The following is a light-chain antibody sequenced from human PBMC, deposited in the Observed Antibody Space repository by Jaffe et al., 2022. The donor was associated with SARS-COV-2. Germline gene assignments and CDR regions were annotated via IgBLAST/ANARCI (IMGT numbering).Light chain of an antibody. CDR3: QVWDNTSDHPLVL. CDR2: DDS. V-gene: IGLV3-21*02. J-gene: IGLJ2*01. CDR1: NIGSKT. Sequence: SYVLTQSPSVSVAPGQTARITCGGNNIGSKTVHWYQQKAGQAPVLVVYDDSDRPSGIPERFSGSNSANTATLTISGVEAGDEADYYCQVWDNTSDHPLVLFGGGTKLTVL.